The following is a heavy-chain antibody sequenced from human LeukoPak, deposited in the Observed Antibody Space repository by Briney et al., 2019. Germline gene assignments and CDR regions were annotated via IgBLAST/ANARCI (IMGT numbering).Heavy chain of an antibody. Sequence: GGSLRLSCAASGFTFSSYGMHWVRQAPGKGLEWVAVISYDGSNKYYADSVKGRFTISRDNSKNTLYLQMNSLRAGDTAVYYCAKDLDGQQLVPGYWGQGTLVTVSS. D-gene: IGHD6-13*01. CDR2: ISYDGSNK. CDR1: GFTFSSYG. V-gene: IGHV3-30*18. J-gene: IGHJ4*02. CDR3: AKDLDGQQLVPGY.